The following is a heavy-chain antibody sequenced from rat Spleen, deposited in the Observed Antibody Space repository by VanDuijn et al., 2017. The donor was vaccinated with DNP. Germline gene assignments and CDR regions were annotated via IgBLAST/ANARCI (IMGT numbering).Heavy chain of an antibody. V-gene: IGHV5S13*01. J-gene: IGHJ2*01. CDR3: VRWNSGHFDY. CDR1: GLIFTNYG. D-gene: IGHD4-3*01. Sequence: EVQLVESGGGLVQPGRSLKLSCAASGLIFTNYGMAWVRQAPTKGLEWVAYIGSPAYAPYYTDSVKGRFAISRDNAKSTLYLQMNSLRSEDMATYYCVRWNSGHFDYWGQGVMVTVSS. CDR2: IGSPAYAP.